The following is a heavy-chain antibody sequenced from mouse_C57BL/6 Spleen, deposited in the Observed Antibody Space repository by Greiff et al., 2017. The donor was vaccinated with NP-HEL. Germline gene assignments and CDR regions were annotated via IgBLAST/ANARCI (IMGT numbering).Heavy chain of an antibody. CDR2: INPNNGGT. J-gene: IGHJ2*01. CDR3: ARKDSSGYHYFDY. CDR1: GYTFTDYY. D-gene: IGHD3-2*02. V-gene: IGHV1-26*01. Sequence: VQLQQSGPELVKPGASVKISCKASGYTFTDYYMNWVKQSHGKSLEWIGDINPNNGGTSYNQKFKGKATLTVDKSSSTAYMELRSLTSEDSAVYYCARKDSSGYHYFDYWGQGTTLTVSS.